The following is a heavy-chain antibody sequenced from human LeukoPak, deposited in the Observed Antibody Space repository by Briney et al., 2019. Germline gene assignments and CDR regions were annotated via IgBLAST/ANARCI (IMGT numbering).Heavy chain of an antibody. CDR1: GFTFSGSA. CDR3: TVCSGDNCPTRAFDI. J-gene: IGHJ3*02. V-gene: IGHV3-73*01. CDR2: TRSKADNYAT. Sequence: PGRSLRLSCAASGFTFSGSAMHWVRQASGIGLEWVGRTRSKADNYATAYAVSVKGRFTISRDDSKNTAYLQMNSLKTEDTAVCYCTVCSGDNCPTRAFDIWGQGTMVTVSS. D-gene: IGHD2-15*01.